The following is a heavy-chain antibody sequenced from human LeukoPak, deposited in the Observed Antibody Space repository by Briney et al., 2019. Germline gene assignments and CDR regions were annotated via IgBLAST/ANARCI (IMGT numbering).Heavy chain of an antibody. Sequence: PGGSLRLSCAASGFTFSSYGMHWVRQAPGKGLEWVAFIRYDGSNKYYADSVKGRFTISRDISKNTLYLQMNSLRPEDTAVYYCARGGKKAVAGTRSPQYFQHWGQGTLVTVSS. CDR1: GFTFSSYG. J-gene: IGHJ1*01. CDR2: IRYDGSNK. V-gene: IGHV3-30*02. D-gene: IGHD6-19*01. CDR3: ARGGKKAVAGTRSPQYFQH.